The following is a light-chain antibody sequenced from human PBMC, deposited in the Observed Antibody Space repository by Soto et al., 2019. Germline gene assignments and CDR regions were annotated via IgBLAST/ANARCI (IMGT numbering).Light chain of an antibody. Sequence: EIVMTQSPATLSVSPGERATLSCRASQSVSSNLAWYQQKPGQAPRLLIYGASTRATGIPARFSGSGSGTEFTLTISSLQSEDFAVYYCQQYNNWPPKFGQGTKAETK. V-gene: IGKV3-15*01. J-gene: IGKJ1*01. CDR3: QQYNNWPPK. CDR2: GAS. CDR1: QSVSSN.